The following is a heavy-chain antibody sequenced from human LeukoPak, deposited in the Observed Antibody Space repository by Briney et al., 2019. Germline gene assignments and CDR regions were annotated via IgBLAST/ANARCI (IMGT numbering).Heavy chain of an antibody. D-gene: IGHD2-2*01. CDR3: ARHDCSSTSCYFGGNWFDP. J-gene: IGHJ5*02. Sequence: SETLSLACAVSGGSISSSNWWSWVRQPPGKGLEWIGEIYHSGSTNYNPSLKSRVTISVDKSKNQFSLKLSSVTAADTAVYYCARHDCSSTSCYFGGNWFDPWGQGTLVTVSS. V-gene: IGHV4-4*02. CDR2: IYHSGST. CDR1: GGSISSSNW.